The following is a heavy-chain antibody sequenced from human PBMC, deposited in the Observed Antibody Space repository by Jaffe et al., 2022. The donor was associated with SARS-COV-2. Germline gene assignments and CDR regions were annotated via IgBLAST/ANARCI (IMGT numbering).Heavy chain of an antibody. CDR1: GFTFSSYA. Sequence: EVQLVESGGGLVQPGGSLRLSCAASGFTFSSYAMSWVRQAPGKGLEWVSAISGSGGSTYYADSVKGRFTISRDNSKNTLYLQMNSLRAEDTAVYYCARQKTMIVVVITTGLGDYWGQGTLVTVSS. D-gene: IGHD3-22*01. CDR3: ARQKTMIVVVITTGLGDY. V-gene: IGHV3-23*04. J-gene: IGHJ4*02. CDR2: ISGSGGST.